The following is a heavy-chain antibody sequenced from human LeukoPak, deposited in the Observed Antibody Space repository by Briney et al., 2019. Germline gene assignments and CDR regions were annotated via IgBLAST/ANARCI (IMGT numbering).Heavy chain of an antibody. Sequence: GGFLRLSCAASGFTVSSNYMSWVRQAPGKGLEWVSVIYSGGSTYYADSVKGRFTISRDNSKNTLYLQMNSLRAEDTAVYYCANMNYEQLVRYYYYYMDVWGKGTTVTVSS. CDR1: GFTVSSNY. CDR2: IYSGGST. D-gene: IGHD6-6*01. CDR3: ANMNYEQLVRYYYYYMDV. J-gene: IGHJ6*03. V-gene: IGHV3-53*01.